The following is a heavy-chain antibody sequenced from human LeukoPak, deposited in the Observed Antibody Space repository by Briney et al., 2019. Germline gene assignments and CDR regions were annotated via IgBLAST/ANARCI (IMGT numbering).Heavy chain of an antibody. CDR1: GGSVSNYY. V-gene: IGHV4-4*08. CDR2: VYYTGST. CDR3: ARDPLGGWADY. Sequence: SETLSLTCSVSGGSVSNYYWSWIRQPPGKGLEWIGYVYYTGSTNYNPSLKSRVTMFEDKSKNQFSLRLYSVTVADTAVYYCARDPLGGWADYWGQGTLVTVSS. D-gene: IGHD6-19*01. J-gene: IGHJ4*02.